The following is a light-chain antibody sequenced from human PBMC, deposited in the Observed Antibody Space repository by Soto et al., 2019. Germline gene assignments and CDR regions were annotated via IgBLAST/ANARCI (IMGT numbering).Light chain of an antibody. CDR2: DTS. CDR1: QSVGNS. CDR3: HQRGNWPIT. J-gene: IGKJ5*01. V-gene: IGKV3-11*01. Sequence: EIVLTQSPATLSLSPGERATLSCRASQSVGNSLAWFQQKPGQAPRLLIYDTSNRATGIPARFSGSGSGTDFTLTISSLEPEDFAVYYCHQRGNWPITFGQGTRLEIE.